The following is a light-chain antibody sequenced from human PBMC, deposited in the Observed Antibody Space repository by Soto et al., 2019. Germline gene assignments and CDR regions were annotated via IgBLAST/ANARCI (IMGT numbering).Light chain of an antibody. CDR1: QDISVY. J-gene: IGKJ5*01. V-gene: IGKV1-27*01. CDR2: SAS. Sequence: DIQMTQSPSSLSASVGDRVTITCRASQDISVYLAWYQQKPGQVPKLLIYSASTLQSGVPSRFSGSGSGTDFTLTISSLQAEDGATYYCQKFNTAPLTFGQGTRLEIK. CDR3: QKFNTAPLT.